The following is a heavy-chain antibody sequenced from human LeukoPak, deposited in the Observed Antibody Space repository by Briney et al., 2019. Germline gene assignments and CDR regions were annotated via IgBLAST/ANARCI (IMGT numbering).Heavy chain of an antibody. J-gene: IGHJ5*02. D-gene: IGHD2/OR15-2a*01. CDR3: ASCFLGTTTGDPMKDWFDP. V-gene: IGHV3-7*03. CDR1: GFTFSSYW. Sequence: PGGSLRLSCAASGFTFSSYWMSWVRQAPGKGLEWVANIKQDGSEKYYVDSVKGRFTISRDNAKNSLYLQMNSLRAEDTAVYYCASCFLGTTTGDPMKDWFDPWGQGTLVTVSS. CDR2: IKQDGSEK.